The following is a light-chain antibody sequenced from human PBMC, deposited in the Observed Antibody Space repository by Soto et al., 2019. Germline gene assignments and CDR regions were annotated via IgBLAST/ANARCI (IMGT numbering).Light chain of an antibody. CDR1: SSNIGNNY. CDR2: DNN. J-gene: IGLJ2*01. V-gene: IGLV1-51*01. Sequence: QSVLTQPPSVSVAPGQKVTISCSGSSSNIGNNYVSWYQQLPGTAPKLLIYDNNKRPSGIPDRFSGSKSGTSATLGITGLQTGDEADYYCGTWDSSLSAVVVFGGGTKVTVL. CDR3: GTWDSSLSAVVV.